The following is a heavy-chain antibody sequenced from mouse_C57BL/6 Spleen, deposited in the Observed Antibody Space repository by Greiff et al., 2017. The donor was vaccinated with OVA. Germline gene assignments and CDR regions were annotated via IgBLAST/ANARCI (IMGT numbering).Heavy chain of an antibody. CDR2: INPNNGGT. V-gene: IGHV1-18*01. CDR3: ARDDGDYGSMDY. CDR1: GYTFTDYN. Sequence: EVQGVESGPELVKPGASVKIPCKASGYTFTDYNMDWVKQSHGKSLEWIGDINPNNGGTIYNQKFKGKATLTVDKSSSTAYMELRSLTSEDTAVYYCARDDGDYGSMDYWGQGTSVTVSS. J-gene: IGHJ4*01. D-gene: IGHD2-13*01.